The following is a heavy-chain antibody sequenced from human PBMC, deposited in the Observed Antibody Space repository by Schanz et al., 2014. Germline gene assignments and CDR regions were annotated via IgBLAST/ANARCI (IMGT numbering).Heavy chain of an antibody. D-gene: IGHD3-22*01. CDR3: ARGREVVAKIFDV. CDR1: GFTFSSYT. Sequence: VQLVESGGALVQPGGSLRLSCSVSGFTFSSYTMHWVRQAPGKGLEWVAIIWYDGSNKYYADSVKGRFTISRDNSKNTLFLQMSSLRAEDTGVYYCARGREVVAKIFDVWGQGTTVTVSS. CDR2: IWYDGSNK. V-gene: IGHV3-33*08. J-gene: IGHJ3*01.